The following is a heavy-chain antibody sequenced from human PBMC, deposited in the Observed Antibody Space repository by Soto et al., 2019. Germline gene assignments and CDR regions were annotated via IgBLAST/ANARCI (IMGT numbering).Heavy chain of an antibody. D-gene: IGHD3-22*01. J-gene: IGHJ5*02. CDR3: ARNLWDYYDSSGYLGGVNWFDP. V-gene: IGHV1-46*03. Sequence: QVQLVQSGAEVKKPGASVKVSCKASGYTFTSYYMHWVRQAPGQGLEWMGIINPSGGSTSYAQKFQGRVTMTRDTSPSTVYMELSSLRSEDTAVYYCARNLWDYYDSSGYLGGVNWFDPWGQGTLVTVSS. CDR2: INPSGGST. CDR1: GYTFTSYY.